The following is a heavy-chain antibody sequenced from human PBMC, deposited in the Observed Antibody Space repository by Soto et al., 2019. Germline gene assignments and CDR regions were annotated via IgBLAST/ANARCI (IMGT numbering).Heavy chain of an antibody. CDR1: SGPSRSHN. Sequence: QVQLQQSGPGLVKPSETLSLTCTVSSGPSRSHNWGWIRQPPGRGLEWIGYVYYTGSTSYNPSLKSRVTLSADTXXNHISLTLSSVTAAATAVYYCVRQGIGDIHGLVDVWGQGTTVSVSS. D-gene: IGHD3-10*01. CDR3: VRQGIGDIHGLVDV. V-gene: IGHV4-59*08. CDR2: VYYTGST. J-gene: IGHJ6*02.